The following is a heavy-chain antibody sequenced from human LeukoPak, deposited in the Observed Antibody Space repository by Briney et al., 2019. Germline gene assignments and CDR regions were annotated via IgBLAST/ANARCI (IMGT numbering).Heavy chain of an antibody. CDR2: IYYSGCT. Sequence: PSETLSLTCTVSGASISFYYWSWIRQPPGKGLEWIGYIYYSGCTNYNPSLKSRVTMSIDTSKNHFSLNLNSVTAADTAIYYCALDSSGWSDDSFDIWGQGTMVTVSS. CDR1: GASISFYY. CDR3: ALDSSGWSDDSFDI. J-gene: IGHJ3*02. V-gene: IGHV4-59*01. D-gene: IGHD6-13*01.